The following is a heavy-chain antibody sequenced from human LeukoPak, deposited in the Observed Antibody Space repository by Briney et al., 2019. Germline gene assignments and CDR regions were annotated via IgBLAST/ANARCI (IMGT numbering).Heavy chain of an antibody. CDR2: INYHGNEN. V-gene: IGHV3-7*01. CDR1: GFTFSDYW. D-gene: IGHD2-21*02. CDR3: SRGDPDY. J-gene: IGHJ4*02. Sequence: GGSLRLSCAASGFTFSDYWMQWVRQAPGKGLEWVANINYHGNENYLVDSVKGRFTISRDNAKTSLFLQMNSLRAEDTAVYYCSRGDPDYWGQGTLVAVSS.